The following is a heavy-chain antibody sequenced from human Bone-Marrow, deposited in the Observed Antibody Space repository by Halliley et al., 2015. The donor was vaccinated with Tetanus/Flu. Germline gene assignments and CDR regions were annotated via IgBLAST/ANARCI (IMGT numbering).Heavy chain of an antibody. V-gene: IGHV1-46*01. CDR2: INPSGGGT. CDR3: ARGFLGIFGMDV. Sequence: GWMGVINPSGGGTTYAQKLQGRLSMTRDTSTSTVYMELSSLRSDDTAVYYCARGFLGIFGMDVWGQGTTVTVSS. J-gene: IGHJ6*01. D-gene: IGHD3-3*01.